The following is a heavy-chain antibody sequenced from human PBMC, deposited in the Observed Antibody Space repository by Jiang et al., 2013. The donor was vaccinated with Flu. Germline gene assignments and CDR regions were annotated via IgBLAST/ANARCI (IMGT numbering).Heavy chain of an antibody. CDR2: ISGSGGST. Sequence: LRLSCAASGFTFSGYAMSWVRQAPGKGLEWVSAISGSGGSTYYVDSVKGRFTISRDNSKNTLYLQMNNLRAEDAAVYYCAKSPYYYYYYMDVWGIGTTVTVSS. J-gene: IGHJ6*03. CDR1: GFTFSGYA. V-gene: IGHV3-23*01. CDR3: AKSPYYYYYYMDV.